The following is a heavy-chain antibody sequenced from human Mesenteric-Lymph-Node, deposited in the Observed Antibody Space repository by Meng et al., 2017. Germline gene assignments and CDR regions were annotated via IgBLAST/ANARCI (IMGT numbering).Heavy chain of an antibody. D-gene: IGHD1-26*01. CDR3: ARGQRSYSGSYPEWFDP. V-gene: IGHV4-30-4*01. Sequence: QVQVQESGPGLVEPSQTLSLTCTVSGGSISSGDYYWSWIRQPPGKGLEWIGCIYYSGSTYYNPSLKGRVTISVDTSKNQFSLNLSSVTAADTAVYYCARGQRSYSGSYPEWFDPWGQGTLVTVSS. CDR2: IYYSGST. J-gene: IGHJ5*02. CDR1: GGSISSGDYY.